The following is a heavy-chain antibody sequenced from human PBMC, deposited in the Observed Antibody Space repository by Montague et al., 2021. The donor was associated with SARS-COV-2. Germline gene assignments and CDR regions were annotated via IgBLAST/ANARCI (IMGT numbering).Heavy chain of an antibody. J-gene: IGHJ4*02. V-gene: IGHV3-30*04. CDR2: ISYDGTNK. CDR3: ARDEDQVDSNYYFDY. CDR1: GFTFSSYA. Sequence: SLRLSCPASGFTFSSYAMHWVRQAPGKGLEWVAVISYDGTNKYYADSVKGRFTISRDNSKNTLYLQMNSLRAEDTAVYYCARDEDQVDSNYYFDYWGQGTLVTVSP. D-gene: IGHD2-2*01.